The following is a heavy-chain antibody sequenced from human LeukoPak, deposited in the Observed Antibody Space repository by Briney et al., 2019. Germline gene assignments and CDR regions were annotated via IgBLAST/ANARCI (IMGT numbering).Heavy chain of an antibody. CDR1: GFTFSSYS. J-gene: IGHJ2*01. D-gene: IGHD6-13*01. V-gene: IGHV3-48*04. CDR3: ARVPYSRGLWYFDL. Sequence: GGSLRLSCAASGFTFSSYSMNWVRQAPGKGLEWVSYISSSSSTIYYADSVKGRFTISRDNAKNSLYLQMNSLRAEDTAVYYCARVPYSRGLWYFDLWGRGTLVTVSS. CDR2: ISSSSSTI.